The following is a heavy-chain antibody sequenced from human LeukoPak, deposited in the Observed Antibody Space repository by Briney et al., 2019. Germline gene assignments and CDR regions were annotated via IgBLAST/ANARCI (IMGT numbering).Heavy chain of an antibody. CDR1: GYTFTSYG. J-gene: IGHJ4*02. D-gene: IGHD1-26*01. V-gene: IGHV1-18*01. Sequence: ASVKVSCKASGYTFTSYGISWVRQAPGQGLEWMGWISAYSGNTNYAQKFQERVTITRDMSTSRAYMELSSLRSEDTAVYYCAAVQVGANYYFDYWGQGTLVTVSS. CDR2: ISAYSGNT. CDR3: AAVQVGANYYFDY.